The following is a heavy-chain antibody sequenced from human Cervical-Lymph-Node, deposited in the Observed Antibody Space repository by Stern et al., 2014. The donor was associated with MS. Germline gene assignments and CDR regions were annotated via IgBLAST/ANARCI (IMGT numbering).Heavy chain of an antibody. CDR1: GYSFNIYW. CDR2: IWPDDSDT. Sequence: VQLVQSGAEVKKPGESLTISCKGFGYSFNIYWIAWVRQRPGKGLEWMGIIWPDDSDTGYSPSFQGQVTFSVDKSISTAYLQWSSLKPSDTATYFCARRGMDVWGQGTSVTVSS. V-gene: IGHV5-51*01. J-gene: IGHJ6*02. CDR3: ARRGMDV.